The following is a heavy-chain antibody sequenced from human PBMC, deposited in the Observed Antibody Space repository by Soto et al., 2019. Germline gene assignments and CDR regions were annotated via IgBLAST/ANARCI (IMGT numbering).Heavy chain of an antibody. CDR3: ARRYHSSSWEDYYYYGMDV. CDR1: GGSISSSSYY. V-gene: IGHV4-39*01. J-gene: IGHJ6*02. D-gene: IGHD6-13*01. Sequence: QLQLQESGPGLVKPSETLSLTCTVSGGSISSSSYYWGWIRQPPGKGLEWIGSIYYSGSTYYNPSLKSRVTISVDTSKNQFSLKLSSVTAADTAVYYCARRYHSSSWEDYYYYGMDVWGQGTTVTVSS. CDR2: IYYSGST.